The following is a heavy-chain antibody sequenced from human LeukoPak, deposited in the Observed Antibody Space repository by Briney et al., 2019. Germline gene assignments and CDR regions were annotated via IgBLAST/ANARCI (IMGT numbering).Heavy chain of an antibody. Sequence: GESLKISCQGSGYTFTSYWIGWVRQMPGKGLEWMGIVYPGDSDVRYSPSFQGQVTISADKSISTAYLQWSSLKASGTAMYYCAIQWGSGGYDYWGQGTLVTVSS. CDR1: GYTFTSYW. V-gene: IGHV5-51*01. D-gene: IGHD1-26*01. J-gene: IGHJ4*02. CDR2: VYPGDSDV. CDR3: AIQWGSGGYDY.